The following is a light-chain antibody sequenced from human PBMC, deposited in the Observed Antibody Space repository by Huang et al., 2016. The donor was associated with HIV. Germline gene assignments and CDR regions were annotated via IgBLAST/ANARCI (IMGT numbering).Light chain of an antibody. J-gene: IGKJ4*01. CDR3: QQRGAWPLT. Sequence: DIVLTQPPATLSLSPGQRATLSCRASQYINNYLVWYQQKPGQAPRLLIYDSFNRATGIPARFSGSGSGTDFALTINTLGPEDFAVYYCQQRGAWPLTFGGGTKVEIK. CDR1: QYINNY. CDR2: DSF. V-gene: IGKV3-11*01.